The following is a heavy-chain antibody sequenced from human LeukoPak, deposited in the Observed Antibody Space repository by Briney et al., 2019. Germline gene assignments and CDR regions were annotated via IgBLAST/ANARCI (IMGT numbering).Heavy chain of an antibody. V-gene: IGHV3-23*01. J-gene: IGHJ4*02. CDR2: ISGSGGST. CDR1: GFTFSSYA. CDR3: AKDRLRYGDGDFDY. Sequence: PGGSLRLSCAASGFTFSSYAMSWVRQAPGKGLEWVSAISGSGGSTYYADSVKGRFTISRDNSKNTLYLQMNSLRAGDTAVYYCAKDRLRYGDGDFDYWGQGTLVTVSS. D-gene: IGHD4-17*01.